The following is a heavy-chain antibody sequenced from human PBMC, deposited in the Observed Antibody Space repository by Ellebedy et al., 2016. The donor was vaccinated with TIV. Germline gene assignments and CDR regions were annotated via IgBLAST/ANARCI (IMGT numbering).Heavy chain of an antibody. D-gene: IGHD3-22*01. CDR2: ISGSGGTT. J-gene: IGHJ4*02. Sequence: GESLKISXGASGFTFSSYAMSWVRQAPGKGLEWVSGISGSGGTTYYADSVKGRFTISRDNSKNTLYLQMNSLRAEDTAVYYCAKDAIPDYYDSSAYENWGQGTLVTVSS. V-gene: IGHV3-23*01. CDR3: AKDAIPDYYDSSAYEN. CDR1: GFTFSSYA.